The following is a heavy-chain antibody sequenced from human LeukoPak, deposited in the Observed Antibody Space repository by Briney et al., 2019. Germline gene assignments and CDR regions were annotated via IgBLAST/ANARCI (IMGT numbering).Heavy chain of an antibody. V-gene: IGHV3-23*01. Sequence: GGSLRLSCAASGFTFSSYAVSWVRQAPGKGLEWVSAISGSGGSTYYADSVKGRFTISRDNSKSTLYLQMNSLRAEDTAVYHAVVGATTGYWGQGTLVTVSS. CDR2: ISGSGGST. CDR1: GFTFSSYA. D-gene: IGHD1-26*01. J-gene: IGHJ4*02. CDR3: VVGATTGY.